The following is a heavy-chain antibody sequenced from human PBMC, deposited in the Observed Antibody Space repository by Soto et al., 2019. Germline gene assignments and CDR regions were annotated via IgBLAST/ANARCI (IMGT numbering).Heavy chain of an antibody. Sequence: SVKVSCKASGGTFSSYTISWVRQAPGQGLEWMGRIIPILGIANYAQKFQGRVTITADKSTSTAYMELSSLRSEDTAVYYCARDPIFPGPDAFDIWAQGPMLSLSS. CDR1: GGTFSSYT. D-gene: IGHD3-9*01. CDR2: IIPILGIA. CDR3: ARDPIFPGPDAFDI. J-gene: IGHJ3*02. V-gene: IGHV1-69*04.